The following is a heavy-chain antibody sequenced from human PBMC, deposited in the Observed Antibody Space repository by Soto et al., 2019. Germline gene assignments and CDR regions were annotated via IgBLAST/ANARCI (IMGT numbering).Heavy chain of an antibody. CDR3: ARGGYYDSSGPLEY. V-gene: IGHV3-33*01. J-gene: IGHJ4*02. Sequence: GGSLRLSCAASGFTFSSYGMHWVRQAPGKGLEWVAVIWYDGSNKYYADSVKGRFTISRDNSKNTLYLQMNSLRAEDTAVYYCARGGYYDSSGPLEYWGQGTLVTVSS. CDR1: GFTFSSYG. CDR2: IWYDGSNK. D-gene: IGHD3-22*01.